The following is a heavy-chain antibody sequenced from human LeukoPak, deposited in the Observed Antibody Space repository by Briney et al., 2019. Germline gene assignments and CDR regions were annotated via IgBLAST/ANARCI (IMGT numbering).Heavy chain of an antibody. J-gene: IGHJ3*02. CDR3: ARDPFYDTYYSDGSDAFDI. CDR1: GGTFSSYA. V-gene: IGHV1-46*01. CDR2: INPTGGST. D-gene: IGHD3-22*01. Sequence: ASVKVSCKASGGTFSSYAISWVRQAPGQGLEWMGLINPTGGSTGYTQKFQGRVTMTRDMSTSTDYMELSSLRSEDTAIYYCARDPFYDTYYSDGSDAFDIWGQGTMVTVSS.